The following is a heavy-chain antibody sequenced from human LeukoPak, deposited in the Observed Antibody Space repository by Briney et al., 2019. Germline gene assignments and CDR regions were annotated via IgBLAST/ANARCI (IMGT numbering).Heavy chain of an antibody. CDR2: IWYGGSNK. J-gene: IGHJ5*02. CDR1: GFTFSSYR. CDR3: ARATTTVTTDWFDV. V-gene: IGHV3-33*01. Sequence: GGPLRLSCAASGFTFSSYRMHWVPQAPGKGLEWVTVIWYGGSNKYYADSVKGRFTISRDNSKNTLYLQMNSLRAEDTAVYYCARATTTVTTDWFDVWGQGTLVTVSS. D-gene: IGHD4-17*01.